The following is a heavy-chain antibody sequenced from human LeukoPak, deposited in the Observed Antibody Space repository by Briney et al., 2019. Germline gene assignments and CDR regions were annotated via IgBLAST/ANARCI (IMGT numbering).Heavy chain of an antibody. CDR1: GFTFSSYG. Sequence: GGSLRLSCAASGFTFSSYGMHWVRQAPGKGLEWVAFIRYDGSNKYYADSVKGRFTISRDNAKNSLYLQMNSLRAEDTAVYYCARFGELFGHFDYWGQGTLVTVSS. J-gene: IGHJ4*02. V-gene: IGHV3-30*02. CDR3: ARFGELFGHFDY. CDR2: IRYDGSNK. D-gene: IGHD3-10*01.